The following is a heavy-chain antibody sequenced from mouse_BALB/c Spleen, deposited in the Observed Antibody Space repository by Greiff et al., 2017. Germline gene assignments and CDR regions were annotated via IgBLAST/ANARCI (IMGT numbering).Heavy chain of an antibody. J-gene: IGHJ4*01. Sequence: VKLVESGPGLVAPSQSLSITCTVSGFSLTSYGVSWVRQPPGKGLEWLGVIWGDGSTNYHSALISRLSISKDNSKSQVFLKLNSLQANDTAIYYCARNGKRYDGAMDYWGQGTSVTVSS. V-gene: IGHV2-3*01. CDR1: GFSLTSYG. CDR2: IWGDGST. D-gene: IGHD2-14*01. CDR3: ARNGKRYDGAMDY.